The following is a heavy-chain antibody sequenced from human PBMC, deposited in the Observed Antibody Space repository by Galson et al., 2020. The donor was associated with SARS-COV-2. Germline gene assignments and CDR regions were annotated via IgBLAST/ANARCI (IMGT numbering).Heavy chain of an antibody. J-gene: IGHJ6*03. CDR3: ARHKVVTTPHYYYYMDV. D-gene: IGHD2-2*01. CDR2: IYYSGST. Sequence: SETLSLTCTVSGGSISSSSYYWGWIRQPPGKGLEWIGSIYYSGSTYYNPSLKSRVTISVDTSKNQFSLKLSSVTAADTAVYYCARHKVVTTPHYYYYMDVWGKGTTVTVSS. V-gene: IGHV4-39*01. CDR1: GGSISSSSYY.